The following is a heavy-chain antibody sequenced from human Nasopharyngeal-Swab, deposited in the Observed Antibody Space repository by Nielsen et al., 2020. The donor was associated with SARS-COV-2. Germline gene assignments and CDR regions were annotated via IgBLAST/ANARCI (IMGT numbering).Heavy chain of an antibody. Sequence: SETLSLTCTVSGGSISSYYLSWIRQPPGKGLEWIGSIYYSGSTNYNPSLKSRVTISVDTSKNQFSLKLSSVTAADTAVYYCARIAVAALNDWYFDLWGRGTLVTVSS. J-gene: IGHJ2*01. CDR1: GGSISSYY. V-gene: IGHV4-59*01. CDR2: IYYSGST. D-gene: IGHD6-19*01. CDR3: ARIAVAALNDWYFDL.